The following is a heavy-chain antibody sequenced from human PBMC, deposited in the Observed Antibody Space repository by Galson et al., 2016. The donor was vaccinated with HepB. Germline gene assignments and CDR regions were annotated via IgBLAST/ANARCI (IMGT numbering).Heavy chain of an antibody. J-gene: IGHJ2*01. CDR2: ISVSGGNT. D-gene: IGHD6-19*01. Sequence: SLRLSCAASGFTLSSYPMIWVRQAPGKGLEWVSAISVSGGNTYYADSVKGRFTISRDNSKNTLYLQMNGLRAEDTAVYYCARALSSSGWTYWYFDLWGRGTLVTVSS. CDR3: ARALSSSGWTYWYFDL. CDR1: GFTLSSYP. V-gene: IGHV3-23*01.